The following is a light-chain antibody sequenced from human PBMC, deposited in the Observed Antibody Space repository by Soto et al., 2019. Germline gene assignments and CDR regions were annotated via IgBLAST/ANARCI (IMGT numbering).Light chain of an antibody. CDR2: YDS. V-gene: IGLV3-21*04. CDR1: NIGSKS. CDR3: QVWDSSSDHPLYV. J-gene: IGLJ1*01. Sequence: SYELTQPPSVSVAPGKTARITCGGNNIGSKSVHWYQQKPGQAPVLVIYYDSDRPSGIPERFSGSNSGNTATLTISRVEAGDEADYYCQVWDSSSDHPLYVFGTGTEVTVL.